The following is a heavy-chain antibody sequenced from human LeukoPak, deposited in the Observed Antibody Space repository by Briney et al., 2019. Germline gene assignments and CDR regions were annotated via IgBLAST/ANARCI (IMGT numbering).Heavy chain of an antibody. CDR3: ARITAAGSYWYFDL. V-gene: IGHV1-2*02. D-gene: IGHD6-13*01. J-gene: IGHJ2*01. CDR2: INPNSGGT. CDR1: GGTFSSYA. Sequence: ASVKVSCKASGGTFSSYAISWVRQAPGQGLEWMGWINPNSGGTNYAQKFQGRVTMTRDTSISTAYMELSRLRSDDTAVYYCARITAAGSYWYFDLWGRGTLVTVSS.